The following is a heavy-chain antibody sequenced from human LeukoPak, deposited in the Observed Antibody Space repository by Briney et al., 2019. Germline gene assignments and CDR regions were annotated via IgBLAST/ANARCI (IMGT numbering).Heavy chain of an antibody. CDR3: ATSTGTTCSDY. V-gene: IGHV1-2*02. CDR1: GNTFTVYY. J-gene: IGHJ4*02. CDR2: INPNSGVT. D-gene: IGHD1-1*01. Sequence: ASVKVSCKASGNTFTVYYMHWVRQAPGQGLEWMGWINPNSGVTNYAQKFQDRVTMTRDTSISTAYMELSRLRSDDTGVYYCATSTGTTCSDYWGQGTLVTVSS.